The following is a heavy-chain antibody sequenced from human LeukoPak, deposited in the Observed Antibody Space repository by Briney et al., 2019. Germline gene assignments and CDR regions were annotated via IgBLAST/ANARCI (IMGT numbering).Heavy chain of an antibody. CDR2: IKQDGSEK. V-gene: IGHV3-7*01. CDR3: AGMSTGWPFDY. CDR1: GFTFTSYW. Sequence: PGGSLRLSCAASGFTFTSYWMSWVRRAPGKGLEWVANIKQDGSEKYYVDSVKGRFTISRDNAKNSLYLQMNSLRAEDTAVYYCAGMSTGWPFDYWGQGTLVTVSS. D-gene: IGHD2-15*01. J-gene: IGHJ4*02.